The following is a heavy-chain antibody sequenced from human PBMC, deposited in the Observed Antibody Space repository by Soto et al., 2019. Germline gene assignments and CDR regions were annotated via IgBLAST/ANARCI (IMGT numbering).Heavy chain of an antibody. CDR2: ITPIFGTA. Sequence: GASAKPCCDARGGSFGNHSSSWPRQAPGQGLEWMGGITPIFGTANYAQKFQGRVTIIADTLTTTAYMELRSLTSEDTAVYYCAREDERDYYSVVAVRRHGTTVIVSS. CDR3: AREDERDYYSVVAV. J-gene: IGHJ6*02. CDR1: GGSFGNHS. V-gene: IGHV1-69*06. D-gene: IGHD3-10*01.